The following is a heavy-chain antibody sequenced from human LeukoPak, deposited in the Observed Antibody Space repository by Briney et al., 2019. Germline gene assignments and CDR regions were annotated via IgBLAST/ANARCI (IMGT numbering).Heavy chain of an antibody. J-gene: IGHJ4*02. CDR2: IWYDGSNK. Sequence: GRSLRLSCAASGFTFNSYGMHWVRQAPGKGLEWGALIWYDGSNKYYADSVKGRFTISRDNSKNTLYLQMSSLRAEDTAVYYCAKEAGSYYGLQLDYWGQGTLVTVSS. D-gene: IGHD1-26*01. CDR1: GFTFNSYG. CDR3: AKEAGSYYGLQLDY. V-gene: IGHV3-33*06.